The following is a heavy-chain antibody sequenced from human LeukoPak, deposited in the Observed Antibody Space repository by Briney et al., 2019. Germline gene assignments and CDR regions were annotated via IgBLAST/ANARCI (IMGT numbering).Heavy chain of an antibody. J-gene: IGHJ6*02. D-gene: IGHD2-2*01. V-gene: IGHV1-18*01. Sequence: GASVKVSCKASGHTFTSYGISWVRQAPGQGLEWMGWISAYNGNTNYAQKLQGRVTMTTDTSTSTAYMELRSLRSDDTAVYYCARYCSSTSCRTYYYYGMDVWGQGTTVTVSS. CDR2: ISAYNGNT. CDR3: ARYCSSTSCRTYYYYGMDV. CDR1: GHTFTSYG.